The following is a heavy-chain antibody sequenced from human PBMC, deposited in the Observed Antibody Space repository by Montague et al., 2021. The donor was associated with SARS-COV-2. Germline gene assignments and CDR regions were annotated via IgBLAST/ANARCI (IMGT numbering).Heavy chain of an antibody. D-gene: IGHD3-10*01. J-gene: IGHJ5*02. CDR2: IHHSGST. CDR1: GGSIGPYY. CDR3: ARDTQHYDSTNYEDWFGP. Sequence: SETLSLTCTVSGGSIGPYYWSWIRQPPGKGLEWIGDIHHSGSTNSNPSXXSRVTISVDTSKNQFSLNLRSVTGADTAVYYCARDTQHYDSTNYEDWFGPWGQGTLVTVSS. V-gene: IGHV4-59*01.